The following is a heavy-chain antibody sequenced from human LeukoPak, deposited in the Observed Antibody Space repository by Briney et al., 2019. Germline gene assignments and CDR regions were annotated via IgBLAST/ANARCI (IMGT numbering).Heavy chain of an antibody. CDR1: GGSISSSNW. CDR2: IYHSGST. V-gene: IGHV4-4*02. Sequence: SGTLSLTYAVSGGSISSSNWWSWVRQPPGKGLEWIGEIYHSGSTNYNPSLKSRVTISVDTSKNQFSLKLSSVTAADTAVYYCARRPLRSGYFRPNWFDPWGQGTQVTVSS. D-gene: IGHD3-3*01. J-gene: IGHJ5*02. CDR3: ARRPLRSGYFRPNWFDP.